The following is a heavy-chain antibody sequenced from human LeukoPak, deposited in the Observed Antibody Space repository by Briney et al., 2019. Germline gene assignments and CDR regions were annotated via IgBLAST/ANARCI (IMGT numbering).Heavy chain of an antibody. J-gene: IGHJ4*02. CDR2: IYTSGST. CDR1: GGSISSYY. Sequence: SETLSLTCTVSGGSISSYYWSWIRQPAGKGLEWIGRIYTSGSTNYNPSLKSRVTMSVDTSKNQFSLKLSSVTAADTAVYYCARDFAEGDYGKFDYWGQGTLVTVSS. D-gene: IGHD4/OR15-4a*01. CDR3: ARDFAEGDYGKFDY. V-gene: IGHV4-4*07.